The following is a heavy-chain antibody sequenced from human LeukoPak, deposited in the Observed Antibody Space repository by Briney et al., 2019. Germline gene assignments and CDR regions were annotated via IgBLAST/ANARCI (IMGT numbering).Heavy chain of an antibody. Sequence: GGSLRLSCAASGFTFSSYDMSWVRQAPGKGLEWASAVSGSGGSTYYADSVKGRFTISRDNSKSTLFLQMNSLRAEDTAVYYCAKDSHSGTYFDSWGRGTLVTVSS. CDR3: AKDSHSGTYFDS. V-gene: IGHV3-23*01. D-gene: IGHD1-26*01. CDR1: GFTFSSYD. J-gene: IGHJ4*02. CDR2: VSGSGGST.